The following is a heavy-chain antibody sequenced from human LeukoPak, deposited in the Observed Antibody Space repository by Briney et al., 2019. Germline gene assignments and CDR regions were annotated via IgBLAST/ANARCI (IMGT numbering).Heavy chain of an antibody. V-gene: IGHV3-48*03. CDR2: ISSSGSTI. CDR1: GFTFSSYE. J-gene: IGHJ4*02. Sequence: PGGSLRLSCAASGFTFSSYEMNWVRQAPGKGLEGVSYISSSGSTIYYADSVKGRFTISRDNAKNSLYLQMNSLRAEDTAVYYCARDYYDSSGYYYLDYWGQGTLVTVSS. D-gene: IGHD3-22*01. CDR3: ARDYYDSSGYYYLDY.